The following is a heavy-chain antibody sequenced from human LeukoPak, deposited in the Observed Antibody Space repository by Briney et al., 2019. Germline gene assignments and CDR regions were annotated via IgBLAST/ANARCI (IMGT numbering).Heavy chain of an antibody. CDR2: INTDGSST. CDR1: GFTFSRYW. D-gene: IGHD6-19*01. CDR3: AKWVAVAGTCYFDY. V-gene: IGHV3-74*01. J-gene: IGHJ4*02. Sequence: GGSLRLSCAASGFTFSRYWMHWVRQAPGKGLVWVSRINTDGSSTSYADSVKGRFTISRDNSKNTLYLQMNSLRAEDTAVYYCAKWVAVAGTCYFDYWGQGTLVTVSS.